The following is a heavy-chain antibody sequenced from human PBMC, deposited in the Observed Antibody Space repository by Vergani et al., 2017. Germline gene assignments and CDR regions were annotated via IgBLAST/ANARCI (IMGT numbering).Heavy chain of an antibody. V-gene: IGHV4-59*01. Sequence: QVQLVESGGGLVQPGRSLRLSCAASGFTFDDYAMHWVRQAPGKGLEWIGYIYYSGSTNYNPSLKSRVTISVDTSKNQFSLKLSSVTAADTAVYYCARGYGDFWSGYGLTKYYYYMDVWGKGTTVTVSS. J-gene: IGHJ6*03. D-gene: IGHD3-3*01. CDR2: IYYSGST. CDR1: GFTFDDYA. CDR3: ARGYGDFWSGYGLTKYYYYMDV.